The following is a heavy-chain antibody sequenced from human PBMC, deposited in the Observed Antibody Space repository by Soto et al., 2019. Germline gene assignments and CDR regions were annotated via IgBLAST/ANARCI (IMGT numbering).Heavy chain of an antibody. CDR2: ISGSGGST. J-gene: IGHJ4*02. D-gene: IGHD3-3*01. Sequence: PGGSLRLSCAASGFTFSSYAMSWVRQAPGKGLEWVSAISGSGGSTYYADSVKGRFTISRDNSKNTLYLQMNSLRAEDTAVYYCAKSRPYDFWSGYFWPLDYWGQGTLVTVSS. V-gene: IGHV3-23*01. CDR3: AKSRPYDFWSGYFWPLDY. CDR1: GFTFSSYA.